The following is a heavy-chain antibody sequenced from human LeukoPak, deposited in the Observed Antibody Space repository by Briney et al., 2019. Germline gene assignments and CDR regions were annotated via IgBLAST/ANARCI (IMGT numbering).Heavy chain of an antibody. CDR3: ARGSNRAFDI. CDR2: TYYMSKWYN. V-gene: IGHV6-1*01. Sequence: SQTLSLTCAVSGDSVSSSVVAWNWVRQSPSRGLEWLGRTYYMSKWYNDYAVSVKSRITVNPDTSKNQFSLQLNSVTPEDTAVYYCARGSNRAFDIWGQGTMVTDSS. CDR1: GDSVSSSVVA. J-gene: IGHJ3*02.